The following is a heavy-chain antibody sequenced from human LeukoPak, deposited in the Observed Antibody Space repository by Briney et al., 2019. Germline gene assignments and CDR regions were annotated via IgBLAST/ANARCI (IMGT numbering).Heavy chain of an antibody. CDR2: IIPIFGTA. CDR3: ARGGHCTSSSCYFDH. Sequence: TVKVSCKASRGTFSSYAISWVRQAPGQGLEWMGGIIPIFGTANYAQKFQGRVTITADESTSTAYMELSSLRSEDTAVYYCARGGHCTSSSCYFDHWGQGTLVTVSS. D-gene: IGHD2-2*03. V-gene: IGHV1-69*13. J-gene: IGHJ5*02. CDR1: RGTFSSYA.